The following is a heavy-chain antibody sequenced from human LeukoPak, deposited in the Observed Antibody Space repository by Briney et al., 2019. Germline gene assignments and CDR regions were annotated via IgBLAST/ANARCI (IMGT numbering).Heavy chain of an antibody. CDR2: IKKDGSEK. D-gene: IGHD6-25*01. J-gene: IGHJ4*02. Sequence: PGGSLRLSCAASGFTFRDHYMTWVRQAPGKGLEWVANIKKDGSEKHYVDSVKGRFTISRGNVKNSLYLQMTSLRGEDTAVYYCVQRGLDYWGQGTQVTVSP. V-gene: IGHV3-7*01. CDR1: GFTFRDHY. CDR3: VQRGLDY.